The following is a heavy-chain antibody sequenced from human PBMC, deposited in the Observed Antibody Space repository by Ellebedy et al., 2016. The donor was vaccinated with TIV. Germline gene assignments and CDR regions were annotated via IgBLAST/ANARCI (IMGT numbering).Heavy chain of an antibody. D-gene: IGHD3-16*02. CDR2: INHSGST. CDR3: ETITFGGVIGVH. Sequence: SETLSLTCAVYGGSFSGYYWSWIRQPPGKGLEWIGEINHSGSTNYNPSLKSRVTISVDTSKNQFSLKLSSVTAADTAVYYCETITFGGVIGVHWGQGTLVTVSS. V-gene: IGHV4-34*01. CDR1: GGSFSGYY. J-gene: IGHJ4*02.